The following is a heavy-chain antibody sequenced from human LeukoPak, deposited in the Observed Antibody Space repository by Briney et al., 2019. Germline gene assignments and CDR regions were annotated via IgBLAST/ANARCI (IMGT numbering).Heavy chain of an antibody. V-gene: IGHV3-33*01. CDR2: IWYDGKNK. CDR3: ARDTGYSSSSDYYYYYYYMDV. Sequence: GGSLRLSCSASGFSFISYGMHWIRQAPGKGLEWVAVIWYDGKNKYYTDSVRGRFTISRDNSKNMLYLQMNSLRAEDTAMYYCARDTGYSSSSDYYYYYYYMDVWGKGTTVTVSS. D-gene: IGHD6-6*01. J-gene: IGHJ6*03. CDR1: GFSFISYG.